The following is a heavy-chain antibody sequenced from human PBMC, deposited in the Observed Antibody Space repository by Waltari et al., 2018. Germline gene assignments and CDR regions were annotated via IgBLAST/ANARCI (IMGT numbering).Heavy chain of an antibody. CDR2: TRFDGINK. J-gene: IGHJ4*01. D-gene: IGHD5-12*01. Sequence: QVYLVESGGGVVQPGDSLRLSCESSGFNFSIYGMHWVRQAPGKGLEWLAFTRFDGINKLYADSVRGRFTISRANSKNNLYLQMNSLRSEDAAVYYCARGDIVSATQWRGNQYRGNCGYDLWGQGTLVSVSS. V-gene: IGHV3-30*02. CDR3: ARGDIVSATQWRGNQYRGNCGYDL. CDR1: GFNFSIYG.